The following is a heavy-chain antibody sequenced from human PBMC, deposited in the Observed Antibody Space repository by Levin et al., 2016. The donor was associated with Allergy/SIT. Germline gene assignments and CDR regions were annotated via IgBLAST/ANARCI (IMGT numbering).Heavy chain of an antibody. CDR2: INHSGST. J-gene: IGHJ6*02. Sequence: VRQMPGKGLEWIGEINHSGSTNYNPSLKSRVTISVDTSKKQFSLKLSSVTAADTAVYYCASYVDTADPYYYFGMDVWGQGTTVTVSS. CDR3: ASYVDTADPYYYFGMDV. V-gene: IGHV4-34*01. D-gene: IGHD5-18*01.